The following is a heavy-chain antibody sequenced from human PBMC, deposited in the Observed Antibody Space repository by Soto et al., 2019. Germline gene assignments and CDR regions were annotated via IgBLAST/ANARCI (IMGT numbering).Heavy chain of an antibody. Sequence: EVQLLESGGGLVQPGGSLRLSCAASGFTFSTYAMSWVRQAPGKGLEWVSTISGSGGSTYYADSVKGRFTISRDNSKNTLYLQMNSLRAEDTAVYYCAKHDMVVAATQWFDPWGQGTLVTVSS. CDR2: ISGSGGST. V-gene: IGHV3-23*01. CDR3: AKHDMVVAATQWFDP. CDR1: GFTFSTYA. D-gene: IGHD2-15*01. J-gene: IGHJ5*02.